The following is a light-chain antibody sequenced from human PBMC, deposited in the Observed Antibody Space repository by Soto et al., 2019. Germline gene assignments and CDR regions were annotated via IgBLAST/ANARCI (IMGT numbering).Light chain of an antibody. Sequence: QSALTQPASVSGSPGQSITISCTGTGSDIGDYKYVSWYQQHPGKAPKLMIYEVSNRPSGVSNRFSGSKSGNTASLTISGLQADGEADYYCSSYRSSNTPYVFGTGTKVTVL. CDR2: EVS. CDR3: SSYRSSNTPYV. V-gene: IGLV2-14*01. J-gene: IGLJ1*01. CDR1: GSDIGDYKY.